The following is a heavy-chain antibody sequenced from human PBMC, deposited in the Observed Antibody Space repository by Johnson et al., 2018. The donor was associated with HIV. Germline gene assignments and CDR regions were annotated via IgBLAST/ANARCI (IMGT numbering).Heavy chain of an antibody. J-gene: IGHJ3*02. CDR3: AKDRRGKQQLVTGNDAFDI. CDR2: IKQDGREK. D-gene: IGHD6-13*01. V-gene: IGHV3-7*03. CDR1: GFTFNDNW. Sequence: VQLVESGGGLVQPGGSLRLSCAASGFTFNDNWMGWVRQAPGKGLEWVANIKQDGREKYYVDSVKGRFTISRDNAKNSLYLQMNSLRAEDTAVYYCAKDRRGKQQLVTGNDAFDIWGQGTMVTVSS.